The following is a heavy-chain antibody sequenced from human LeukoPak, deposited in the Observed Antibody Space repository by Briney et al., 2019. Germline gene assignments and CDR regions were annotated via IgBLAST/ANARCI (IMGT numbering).Heavy chain of an antibody. J-gene: IGHJ3*02. CDR2: IWDDGSNK. D-gene: IGHD2-2*01. V-gene: IGHV3-33*01. CDR3: TRAEVPAAIKSGAFDI. CDR1: GFTFSSYG. Sequence: GRSLRLSCAASGFTFSSYGMHWVRQAPGKGLEWVAVIWDDGSNKYYADSVKGRFTISRDNSKNTLYLQMNSLRAEDTAVYYCTRAEVPAAIKSGAFDIWGQGTMVTLSS.